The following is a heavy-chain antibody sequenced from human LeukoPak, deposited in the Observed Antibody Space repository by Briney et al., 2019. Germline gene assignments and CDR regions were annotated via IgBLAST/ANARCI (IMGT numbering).Heavy chain of an antibody. CDR2: ISGSGGST. V-gene: IGHV3-23*01. Sequence: GGSLRLSCAASGCTFGSYAMSWVRQAPGKGLEWFSAISGSGGSTYYADSVKGRFTISRDNSKNTLYLQMNSLRAEDTAVYYCADGGYGDYFFSYWGQGTLVTVSS. D-gene: IGHD4-17*01. CDR3: ADGGYGDYFFSY. CDR1: GCTFGSYA. J-gene: IGHJ4*02.